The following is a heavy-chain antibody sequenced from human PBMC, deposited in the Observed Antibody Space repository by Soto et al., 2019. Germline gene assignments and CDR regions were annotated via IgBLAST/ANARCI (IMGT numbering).Heavy chain of an antibody. CDR2: IYHSGST. V-gene: IGHV4-59*01. CDR1: GGSISSYF. D-gene: IGHD5-12*01. J-gene: IGHJ6*02. Sequence: QVQLQESGPGLVKPSETLSLTCTVSGGSISSYFWTWIRQPPGKGLEWVGYIYHSGSTNYNPSLTRRVTISVDTSTNQFSLKLSSVTAADPAVYYCARGSDSLYDYGMDVRVQGTTVTVSS. CDR3: ARGSDSLYDYGMDV.